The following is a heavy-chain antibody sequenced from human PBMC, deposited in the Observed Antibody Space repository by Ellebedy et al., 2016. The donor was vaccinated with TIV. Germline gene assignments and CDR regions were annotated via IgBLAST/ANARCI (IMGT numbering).Heavy chain of an antibody. Sequence: GESLKISCAASGFTFSNYAMTWVRQAPGKGLEWVTTISGSGGNTYSADSVKGRFTISRDNSKNTLYLQMNTLRAEDTAVYYCAKDVWFGDLSPLSPWGQGTLVTVAS. CDR3: AKDVWFGDLSPLSP. V-gene: IGHV3-23*01. CDR2: ISGSGGNT. D-gene: IGHD3-10*01. J-gene: IGHJ4*02. CDR1: GFTFSNYA.